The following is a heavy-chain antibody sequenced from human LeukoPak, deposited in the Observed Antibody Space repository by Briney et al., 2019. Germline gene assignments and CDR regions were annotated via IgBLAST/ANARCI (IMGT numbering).Heavy chain of an antibody. CDR2: IYSGGST. Sequence: GGSLRLSCAASGFTVSSNYMSWVRQAPGKGLEWVSVIYSGGSTYYADSVKGRFTISRDNSTNTLYLQMNSLRAEDTAVYYCARGPQLSYYYDSSGYRQSDYWGQGTLVTVSS. D-gene: IGHD3-22*01. J-gene: IGHJ4*02. CDR1: GFTVSSNY. CDR3: ARGPQLSYYYDSSGYRQSDY. V-gene: IGHV3-66*01.